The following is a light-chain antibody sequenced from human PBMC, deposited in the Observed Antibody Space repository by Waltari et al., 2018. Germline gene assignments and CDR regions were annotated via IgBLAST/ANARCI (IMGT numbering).Light chain of an antibody. CDR3: QHYGTSPPLT. CDR1: QTFSSSY. Sequence: ELVLTQSPSTLSLSPGERATLSCRASQTFSSSYLAWYQQNPGQAPRILIYGASTRAAGCPVRFSGSVSGTDFTLTISGLEPEDFAVYYCQHYGTSPPLTFGGGTKVEIK. CDR2: GAS. J-gene: IGKJ4*01. V-gene: IGKV3-20*01.